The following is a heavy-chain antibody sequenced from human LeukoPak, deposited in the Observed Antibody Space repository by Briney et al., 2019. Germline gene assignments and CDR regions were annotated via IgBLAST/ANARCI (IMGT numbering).Heavy chain of an antibody. CDR1: GATFSSYA. V-gene: IGHV1-69*13. Sequence: SVKVSCKASGATFSSYAISWVRQAPGQGLEWMGGIIPIFGTANYAQKFQGRVTITADESTSTAYMELSSLRSGDTAVCYCARGVATIKFSHNPYYFDYWGQGTLVTVSS. CDR3: ARGVATIKFSHNPYYFDY. D-gene: IGHD5-12*01. J-gene: IGHJ4*02. CDR2: IIPIFGTA.